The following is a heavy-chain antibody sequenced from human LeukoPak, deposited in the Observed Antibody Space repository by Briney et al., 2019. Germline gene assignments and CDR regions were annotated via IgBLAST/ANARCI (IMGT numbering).Heavy chain of an antibody. V-gene: IGHV1-69*01. CDR1: GGTFSSYA. D-gene: IGHD3-3*01. J-gene: IGHJ6*03. Sequence: SVKVSCKESGGTFSSYAISWVRQAPGQGLEWMGGIIPMLGTANYVQKFQGRVTITADASSSTAYMEQSSLRSEDTAVYYCARGAYDFWSGYRPHYYYYYYMDVWGKGITVTVSS. CDR3: ARGAYDFWSGYRPHYYYYYYMDV. CDR2: IIPMLGTA.